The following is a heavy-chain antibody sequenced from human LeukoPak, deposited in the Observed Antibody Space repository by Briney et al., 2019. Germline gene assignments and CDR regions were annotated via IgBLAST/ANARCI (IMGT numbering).Heavy chain of an antibody. CDR2: IYHSGST. D-gene: IGHD6-13*01. J-gene: IGHJ4*02. Sequence: KPSGTLSLTCAVSGYSISSGYYWGWIRPPPGEGLEWIGSIYHSGSTYYNPSLKSRVTISVDTSKNQFSLKLSSVTAADTAVYYCARRSSSWFPFDYWGQGTLVTVSS. V-gene: IGHV4-38-2*01. CDR1: GYSISSGYY. CDR3: ARRSSSWFPFDY.